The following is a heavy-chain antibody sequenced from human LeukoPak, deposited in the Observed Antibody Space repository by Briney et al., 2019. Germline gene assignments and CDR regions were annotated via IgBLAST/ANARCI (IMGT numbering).Heavy chain of an antibody. CDR2: IRSKANSYAT. CDR1: GFTFSGSA. J-gene: IGHJ6*03. V-gene: IGHV3-73*01. CDR3: ARDGKWELQVEVYYYYYMDV. D-gene: IGHD1-26*01. Sequence: GGSLKLSCAASGFTFSGSAMHWVRQASGKGLEWVGRIRSKANSYATAYAASVKGRFTISRDDSKNTAYLQMNSLKTEDTAVYYCARDGKWELQVEVYYYYYMDVWGKGTTVTVSS.